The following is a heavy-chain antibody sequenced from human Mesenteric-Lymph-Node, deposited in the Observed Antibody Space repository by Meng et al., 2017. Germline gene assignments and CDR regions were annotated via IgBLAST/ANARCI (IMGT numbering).Heavy chain of an antibody. CDR3: ASPIPQAGRAYWDLDY. CDR2: ITGSDNTI. Sequence: GESLKISCAASGFTFSDYYMNWIRQAPGKGLEWVSYITGSDNTIYYADSVKGRVKGRFTISRDNARKSLFLQMNSLRVEDTAVYYCASPIPQAGRAYWDLDYWGQGTLVTVSS. V-gene: IGHV3-11*04. CDR1: GFTFSDYY. J-gene: IGHJ4*02. D-gene: IGHD2-21*01.